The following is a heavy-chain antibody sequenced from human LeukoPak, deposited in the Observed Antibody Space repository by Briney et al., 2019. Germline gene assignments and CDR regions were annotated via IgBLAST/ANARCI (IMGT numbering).Heavy chain of an antibody. V-gene: IGHV3-21*01. J-gene: IGHJ4*02. CDR1: GFTFSSYS. CDR2: ISSSSGYI. CDR3: ARAPGWNSGSSGYSDY. D-gene: IGHD3-22*01. Sequence: GGSLRLSSAASGFTFSSYSMNWVRQAPGKGLEWVSSISSSSGYIYYADSVKGRFTISRDNAKNSLYLQMNSLRAEDTAVYYCARAPGWNSGSSGYSDYWGQGTLVTVSS.